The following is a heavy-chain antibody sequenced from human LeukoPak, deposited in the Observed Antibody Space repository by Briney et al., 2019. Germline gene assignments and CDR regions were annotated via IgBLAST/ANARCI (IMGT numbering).Heavy chain of an antibody. D-gene: IGHD3-10*01. J-gene: IGHJ4*02. CDR1: GGSISSSSYS. CDR2: IYYSGST. V-gene: IGHV4-39*01. Sequence: SETLSLTCTVSGGSISSSSYSWGWIRQPPGKGLEWIGSIYYSGSTYYNPSLKSRVTISVDTSKNQFSLKLSSVTAADTAVYYCARRKDGSGSYLTSDYWGQGTLVTVSS. CDR3: ARRKDGSGSYLTSDY.